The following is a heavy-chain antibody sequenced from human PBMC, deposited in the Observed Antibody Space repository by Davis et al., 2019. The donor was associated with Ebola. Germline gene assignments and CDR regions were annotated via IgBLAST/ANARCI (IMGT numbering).Heavy chain of an antibody. CDR2: ISWKSDRM. D-gene: IGHD1-26*01. Sequence: GGSLRLSCAASGFTFSSYSMNWVRQAPGKGLEWVSGISWKSDRMDYADSVKGRFTISRANAKNDLYVQMNSLRLEDTAFYYCAKGTVGASTGYYFDSWGQGTLVTVSS. CDR3: AKGTVGASTGYYFDS. J-gene: IGHJ4*02. V-gene: IGHV3-9*01. CDR1: GFTFSSYS.